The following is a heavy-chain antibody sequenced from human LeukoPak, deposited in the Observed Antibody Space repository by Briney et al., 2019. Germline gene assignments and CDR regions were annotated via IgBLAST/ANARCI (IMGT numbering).Heavy chain of an antibody. V-gene: IGHV3-7*01. Sequence: GGSLRLSCAVSGFTFSSFWMSWVRQAPGKGLEWVANIKQDGSEKYYVDSVKGRFTISRDNAKNSLYLQMNSLRAEDTAVYYCARDYPLDWLYDNWGQGTLVTVSS. CDR1: GFTFSSFW. CDR3: ARDYPLDWLYDN. CDR2: IKQDGSEK. D-gene: IGHD3-9*01. J-gene: IGHJ4*02.